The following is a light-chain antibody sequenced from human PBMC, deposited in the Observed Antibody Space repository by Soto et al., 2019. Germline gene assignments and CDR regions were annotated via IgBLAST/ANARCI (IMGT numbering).Light chain of an antibody. V-gene: IGLV4-69*01. CDR1: SGHSSYA. J-gene: IGLJ2*01. Sequence: QPVLTQSPSASASLGASVKLTCTLSSGHSSYAIAWHQQQPEKGPRYLMKLNSAGSHSKVDGIPDRFSGSSSGAERYLTISSLQSEDEADYCCQTWGTGIVIFGGGTKLTVL. CDR3: QTWGTGIVI. CDR2: LNSAGSH.